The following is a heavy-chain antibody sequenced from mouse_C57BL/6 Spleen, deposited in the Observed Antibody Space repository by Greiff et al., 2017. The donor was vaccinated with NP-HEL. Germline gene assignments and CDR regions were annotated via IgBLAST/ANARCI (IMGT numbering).Heavy chain of an antibody. CDR2: IYPGSGNT. CDR1: GYSFTSYY. Sequence: QVQLKESGPELVKPGASVKISCKASGYSFTSYYIHWVKQRPGQGLEWIGWIYPGSGNTKYNEKFKGKATLTADTSSSTAYMQLSSLTSEDSAVYYCVSGDYYARDYWGQGTSVTVSS. D-gene: IGHD3-1*01. J-gene: IGHJ4*01. CDR3: VSGDYYARDY. V-gene: IGHV1-66*01.